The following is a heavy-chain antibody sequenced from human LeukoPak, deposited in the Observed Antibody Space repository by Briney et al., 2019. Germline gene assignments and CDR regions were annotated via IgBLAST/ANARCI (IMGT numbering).Heavy chain of an antibody. V-gene: IGHV3-11*06. D-gene: IGHD1-1*01. J-gene: IGHJ4*02. Sequence: GGSLRLSCAASGFTFSDYYMSWIRQAPGKGLEWVSYISSSSSYTNYADPVKGRFTISRDNAKNSLYLQMNSLRAEDTAVYYCARDRSTGAFDYWGQGTLVTVSS. CDR3: ARDRSTGAFDY. CDR2: ISSSSSYT. CDR1: GFTFSDYY.